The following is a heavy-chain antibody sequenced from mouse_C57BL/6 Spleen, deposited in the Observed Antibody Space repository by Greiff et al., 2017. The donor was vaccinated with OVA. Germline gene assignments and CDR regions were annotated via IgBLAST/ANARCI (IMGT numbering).Heavy chain of an antibody. CDR1: GYTFTDYE. CDR3: TRKRTYYSNPYWYFDV. Sequence: QVQLQQSGAELVRPGASVTLSCKASGYTFTDYEMHWVKQTPVHGLEWIGAIDPETGGTAYNQKFKGKAILTADKSSSTAYMELRSLTSEDSAVYYCTRKRTYYSNPYWYFDVWGTGTTVTVSS. V-gene: IGHV1-15*01. J-gene: IGHJ1*03. CDR2: IDPETGGT. D-gene: IGHD2-5*01.